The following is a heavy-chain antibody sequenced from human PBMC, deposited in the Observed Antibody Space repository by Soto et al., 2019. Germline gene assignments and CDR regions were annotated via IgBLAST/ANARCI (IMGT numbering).Heavy chain of an antibody. J-gene: IGHJ6*02. V-gene: IGHV3-33*01. D-gene: IGHD6-19*01. Sequence: GGSLRLSCAASGFTFSSYGMHWVRQAPGKGLEWVAVIWYDGSNKYYADSVKGRFTISRDNSKNTLYLQMNSLRAEDTAVYYCARDEGSIAVAGTNYYYGMDVWGQGTTVTVSS. CDR3: ARDEGSIAVAGTNYYYGMDV. CDR2: IWYDGSNK. CDR1: GFTFSSYG.